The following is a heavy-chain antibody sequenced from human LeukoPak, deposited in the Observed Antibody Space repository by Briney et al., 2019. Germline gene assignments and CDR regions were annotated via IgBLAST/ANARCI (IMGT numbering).Heavy chain of an antibody. J-gene: IGHJ3*02. CDR1: GDSVSSNSAA. CDR2: TYYRSKWYN. CDR3: ARDSGYVVVAKQVSAFDI. V-gene: IGHV6-1*01. D-gene: IGHD2-21*01. Sequence: QTLSLTFAISGDSVSSNSAAWNWIRQSPSRGLEWLGRTYYRSKWYNDYAVSVKSRITINPDTSKNQFSLQLNSVTPEDTAVYYCARDSGYVVVAKQVSAFDIWGQGTMVTVSS.